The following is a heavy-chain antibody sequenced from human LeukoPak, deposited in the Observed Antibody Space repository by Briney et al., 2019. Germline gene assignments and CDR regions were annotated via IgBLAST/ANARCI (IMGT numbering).Heavy chain of an antibody. CDR3: ARSGSHDY. J-gene: IGHJ4*02. CDR1: FHTFTHYY. V-gene: IGHV3-11*03. CDR2: ISSSSSYT. Sequence: PGGSLRLSCAPYFHTFTHYYMNWIRQAPGKGLEWVSYISSSSSYTNYADSVKRRFTISRDNAKDSLYLQMNSLRADDTAVYYCARSGSHDYWGQGTLVTVSS. D-gene: IGHD1-26*01.